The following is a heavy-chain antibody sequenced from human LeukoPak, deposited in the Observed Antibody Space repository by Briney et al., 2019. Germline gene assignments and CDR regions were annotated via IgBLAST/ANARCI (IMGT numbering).Heavy chain of an antibody. CDR2: ISYDGSNK. CDR1: GFTFSSYA. J-gene: IGHJ4*02. V-gene: IGHV3-30-3*01. CDR3: ASILGSYYSRAIDY. Sequence: GGSLRLSCAASGFTFSSYAMHWVRQAPGKGLEWVDVISYDGSNKYYADSVKGRFTISRDNAKNSLYLQMNSLRAEDTAVYYCASILGSYYSRAIDYWGQGTLVTVSS. D-gene: IGHD1-26*01.